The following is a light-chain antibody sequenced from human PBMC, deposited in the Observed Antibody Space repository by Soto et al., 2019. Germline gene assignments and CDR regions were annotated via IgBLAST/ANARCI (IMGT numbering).Light chain of an antibody. J-gene: IGKJ1*01. CDR1: QSISRW. V-gene: IGKV1-5*01. CDR3: QQYNSYSGT. Sequence: DIQMTQSPSTLSASVGDRVTIACRARQSISRWLAWYQQKPVQAPKLLIYDASSLESGVPSRFSGSGSGTECTLTISSLQPDDFATYHCQQYNSYSGTFGQGTKVEIK. CDR2: DAS.